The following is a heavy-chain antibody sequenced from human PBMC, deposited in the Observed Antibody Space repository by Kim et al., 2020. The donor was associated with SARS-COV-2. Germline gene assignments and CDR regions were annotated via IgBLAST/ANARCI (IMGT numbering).Heavy chain of an antibody. CDR3: ARDRIAARGSAYYYYYGRDV. CDR1: GFTFSSYA. J-gene: IGHJ6*02. CDR2: ISYDGSNK. Sequence: GGSLRLSCAASGFTFSSYAMHWVRQAPGKGLEWVAVISYDGSNKYYVDSVKGRFTISRDNSKNTLYLQMNSLRAEDTAVYYCARDRIAARGSAYYYYYGRDVWGQGTTGTLSS. D-gene: IGHD6-6*01. V-gene: IGHV3-30*04.